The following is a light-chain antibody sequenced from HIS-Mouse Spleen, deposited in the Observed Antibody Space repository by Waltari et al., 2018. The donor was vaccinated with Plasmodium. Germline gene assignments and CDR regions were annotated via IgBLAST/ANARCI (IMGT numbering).Light chain of an antibody. CDR2: AAS. V-gene: IGKV1-8*01. CDR1: HGISSY. J-gene: IGKJ4*01. Sequence: AIRMTQSPSSFSASTGDSVTITCRASHGISSYLAWYQQKPGKAPKLLIYAASTLQSGVPSRFSGSGSGTDFTLTISCLQSEDFATYYCQQYYSYPLTFGGGTKVEIK. CDR3: QQYYSYPLT.